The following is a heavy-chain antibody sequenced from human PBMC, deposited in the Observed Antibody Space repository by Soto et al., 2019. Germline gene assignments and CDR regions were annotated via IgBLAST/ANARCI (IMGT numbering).Heavy chain of an antibody. V-gene: IGHV4-59*08. CDR2: VYDTWST. Sequence: QVQVQQSGPGLVKPSETLSLTCTVSSGPSKSHNWGWIRQPPGRGLEWIGYVYDTWSTSYNPSLKSRLSISPDTSTNRISLTLRFETASDTTVYYGVAQGFEFLHGLVDVLGQGTTVIVSS. J-gene: IGHJ6*01. CDR3: VAQGFEFLHGLVDV. D-gene: IGHD3-10*01. CDR1: SGPSKSHN.